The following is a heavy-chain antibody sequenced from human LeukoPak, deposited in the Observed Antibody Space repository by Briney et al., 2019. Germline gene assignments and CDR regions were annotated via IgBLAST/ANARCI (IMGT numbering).Heavy chain of an antibody. Sequence: SETLSLTCTVPGGSISSGGYYWSWIRQHPGKGLEWIGYIYYGGSTYYNPSLKSRVTISVDTSKNQFSLKLSSVTAADTAVYYCARWNYDAFDIWGQGAMVTVSS. CDR3: ARWNYDAFDI. J-gene: IGHJ3*02. V-gene: IGHV4-31*03. CDR2: IYYGGST. CDR1: GGSISSGGYY. D-gene: IGHD1-7*01.